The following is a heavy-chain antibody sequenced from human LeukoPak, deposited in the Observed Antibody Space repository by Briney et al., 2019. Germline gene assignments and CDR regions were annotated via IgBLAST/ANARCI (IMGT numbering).Heavy chain of an antibody. Sequence: GASVTVSCKASGGTFSIYAISWVRQAPGQGLEWMGGIIPIFGTANYAQKFQGRVTITVDESTSTAYMELSSLRSEDTAVYYCARDNYYDSSGYYYRPGDYWGQGTLVTVSS. D-gene: IGHD3-22*01. CDR2: IIPIFGTA. CDR3: ARDNYYDSSGYYYRPGDY. CDR1: GGTFSIYA. J-gene: IGHJ4*02. V-gene: IGHV1-69*13.